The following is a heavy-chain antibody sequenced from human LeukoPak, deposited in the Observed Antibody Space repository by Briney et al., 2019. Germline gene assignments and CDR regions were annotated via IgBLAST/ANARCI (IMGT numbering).Heavy chain of an antibody. D-gene: IGHD3-16*01. V-gene: IGHV5-51*01. CDR1: GYRFTNYW. CDR2: VSPAESDT. CDR3: ARQGAELGNFDY. J-gene: IGHJ4*02. Sequence: GESLKISCKGSGYRFTNYWIGWVRQMPGEGLEWMGAVSPAESDTRYSPSFQAQVTISADESINTAYLQLTSLKASETAMYYCARQGAELGNFDYWGQGTLVIVSS.